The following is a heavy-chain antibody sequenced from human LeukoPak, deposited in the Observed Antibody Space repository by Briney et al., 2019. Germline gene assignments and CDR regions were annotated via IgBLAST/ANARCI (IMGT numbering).Heavy chain of an antibody. V-gene: IGHV1-2*02. CDR1: GYTFTGYY. CDR2: INPNSGGT. CDR3: ARSPSTVTPPHP. Sequence: ASVKVSCKASGYTFTGYYMHWVRQAPGQGLEWMGWINPNSGGTNYAQKLQGRVTMTTDTSTSTAYMGLRSLRSDDTAVYYCARSPSTVTPPHPWGQGTLVTVSS. J-gene: IGHJ5*02. D-gene: IGHD4-17*01.